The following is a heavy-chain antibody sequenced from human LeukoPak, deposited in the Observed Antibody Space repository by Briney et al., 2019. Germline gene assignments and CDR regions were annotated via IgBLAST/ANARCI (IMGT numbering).Heavy chain of an antibody. CDR2: ISGSGRTI. Sequence: GGSLRLSCAASGFTFSTYAMAWVRQAPGKGLEWLSYISGSGRTIFYGDSVKGRFTISRDNAKNSLYLQINSLRADDTAVYYCARVALDSSGDNYGQGAFDYWGQGTLVTVSS. J-gene: IGHJ4*02. V-gene: IGHV3-48*03. CDR1: GFTFSTYA. D-gene: IGHD3-22*01. CDR3: ARVALDSSGDNYGQGAFDY.